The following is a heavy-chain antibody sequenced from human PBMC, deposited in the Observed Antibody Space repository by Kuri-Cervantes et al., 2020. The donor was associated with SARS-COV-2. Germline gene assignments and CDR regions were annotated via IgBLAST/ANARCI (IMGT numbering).Heavy chain of an antibody. CDR3: ARDLSQGLLRN. V-gene: IGHV3-48*03. D-gene: IGHD1-26*01. Sequence: GESRKSSCAASGFTFSSYAMNWVRQAPGKGMEWVSYISSSGSTIYYADSMKVRLTISRDNAKNSLYLQMNSLRAEDTAVYYCARDLSQGLLRNWGQGTLVTVSS. J-gene: IGHJ4*02. CDR1: GFTFSSYA. CDR2: ISSSGSTI.